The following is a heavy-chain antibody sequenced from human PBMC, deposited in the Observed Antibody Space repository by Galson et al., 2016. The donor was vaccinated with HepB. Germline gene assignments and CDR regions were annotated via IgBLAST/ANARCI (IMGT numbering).Heavy chain of an antibody. Sequence: SLRLSCAASGFTATDYNMNWLRQVPGRGLEWISTITTWDITHYADFVKGRFTMSRDRDRNSVVLQMTGLRVDDTAVYYCAGCVTFSQCSWFRPWGQGTLVSVSS. D-gene: IGHD2-21*02. CDR2: ITTWDIT. J-gene: IGHJ5*02. CDR3: AGCVTFSQCSWFRP. V-gene: IGHV3-69-1*01. CDR1: GFTATDYN.